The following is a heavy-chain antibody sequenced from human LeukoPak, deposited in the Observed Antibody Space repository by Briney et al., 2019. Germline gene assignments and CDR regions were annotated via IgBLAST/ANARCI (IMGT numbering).Heavy chain of an antibody. J-gene: IGHJ4*02. CDR2: INTDGNIT. CDR3: ARRPLFVDTASGYYFDY. D-gene: IGHD5-18*01. Sequence: QTGGSLRLSCAASGFTFSNYWMHWVRQAPGKGPVWVSRINTDGNITTYADSVKGRFSISRDNAKNTLYLQMNSLRGEDTAVYYCARRPLFVDTASGYYFDYWGQGTLVTVSS. CDR1: GFTFSNYW. V-gene: IGHV3-74*01.